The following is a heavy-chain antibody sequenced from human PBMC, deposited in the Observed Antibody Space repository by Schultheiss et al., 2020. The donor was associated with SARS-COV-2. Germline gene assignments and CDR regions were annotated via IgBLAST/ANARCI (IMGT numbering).Heavy chain of an antibody. CDR3: ARGGRDGYNRLDY. CDR2: INHSGST. Sequence: SETLSLTCAVYGGSFSGYYWSWIRQPPGKGLEWIGEINHSGSTNYNPSLKSRVTMSVDTSKNQFSLKLSSVTAADTAVYYCARGGRDGYNRLDYWGQGTLVTVSS. V-gene: IGHV4-34*01. CDR1: GGSFSGYY. J-gene: IGHJ4*02. D-gene: IGHD5-24*01.